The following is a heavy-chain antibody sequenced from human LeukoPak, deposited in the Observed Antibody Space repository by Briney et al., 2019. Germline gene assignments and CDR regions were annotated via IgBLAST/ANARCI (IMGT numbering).Heavy chain of an antibody. CDR3: ARRIAARYNWFDP. D-gene: IGHD6-6*01. V-gene: IGHV4-39*01. Sequence: SETLSLTCTVSGGSISSSSYYWGWIRQPPGKGLEWIGSIYYSGSTYYNPSLKSRVTISVDTSKNHFSLKLSSVTAADTAVYYCARRIAARYNWFDPWGQGTLVTVSS. CDR1: GGSISSSSYY. CDR2: IYYSGST. J-gene: IGHJ5*02.